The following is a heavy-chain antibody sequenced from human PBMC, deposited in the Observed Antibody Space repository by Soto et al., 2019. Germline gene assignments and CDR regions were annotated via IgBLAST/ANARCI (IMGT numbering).Heavy chain of an antibody. V-gene: IGHV4-39*01. J-gene: IGHJ5*02. CDR2: IYYTGNT. CDR3: VRVEMYAGEFTPNCDR. Sequence: PSETRSLTCTVSGDSLRSSYHYWGWIRQSPGKGLEWIGSIYYTGNTYYNPSLKSRVSISVDMATNEISLRLRAESVADTAVYYCVRVEMYAGEFTPNCDRWGQGALVTVSS. D-gene: IGHD2-8*01. CDR1: GDSLRSSYHY.